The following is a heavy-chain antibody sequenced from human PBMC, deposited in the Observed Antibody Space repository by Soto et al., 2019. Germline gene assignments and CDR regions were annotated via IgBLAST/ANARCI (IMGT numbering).Heavy chain of an antibody. D-gene: IGHD1-26*01. J-gene: IGHJ4*02. Sequence: WASVKVSCKASGYTFTSYYMHWVRQAPGQGLEWMGIINPSGGSTSYAQKFQGRVTMTRDTSTSTVYMELSSLRSEDTAVYYCARDRGSVGATTWPAFDYWGQGPLVTVSS. CDR1: GYTFTSYY. V-gene: IGHV1-46*01. CDR2: INPSGGST. CDR3: ARDRGSVGATTWPAFDY.